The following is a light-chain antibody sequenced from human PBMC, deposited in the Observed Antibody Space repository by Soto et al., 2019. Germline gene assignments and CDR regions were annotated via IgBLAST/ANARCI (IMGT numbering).Light chain of an antibody. CDR1: NIGSKS. V-gene: IGLV3-21*04. CDR2: YDS. CDR3: QVWDSSSDHPGV. J-gene: IGLJ2*01. Sequence: SYVLTQPPSVSVAPGKTARITCGGTNIGSKSVHWYQQKPGQAPVLVIYYDSDRPSGTPERFSGPNSGNTATLTITRVEDGDEADYYCQVWDSSSDHPGVFGGGTKVTVL.